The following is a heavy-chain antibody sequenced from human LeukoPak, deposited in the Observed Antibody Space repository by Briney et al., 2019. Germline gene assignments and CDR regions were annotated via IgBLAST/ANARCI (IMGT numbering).Heavy chain of an antibody. Sequence: GASVKVSCKASGYTLTSYGISWVRQAPGQGLEWMGWISAYNGNTNYAQTLQGRVTMTTDTSTSTAYIELRSLRSDDTAVYYCARDISETYYYDSSTDYWGQGTLVTVSS. J-gene: IGHJ4*02. D-gene: IGHD3-22*01. CDR2: ISAYNGNT. V-gene: IGHV1-18*01. CDR1: GYTLTSYG. CDR3: ARDISETYYYDSSTDY.